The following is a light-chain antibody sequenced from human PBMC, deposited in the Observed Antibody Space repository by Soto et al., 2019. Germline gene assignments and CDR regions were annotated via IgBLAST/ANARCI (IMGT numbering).Light chain of an antibody. CDR3: QQYDNLPYT. Sequence: DIQMTQSPSSLSASVGDRVTITCQASQDTSNYLNWYQQKPGKAPKLLIYGASNLETGVPSRFSGSGSGTDFAFNISRLQPEDIATYYCQQYDNLPYTFGQGTKVDIK. J-gene: IGKJ2*01. CDR2: GAS. V-gene: IGKV1-33*01. CDR1: QDTSNY.